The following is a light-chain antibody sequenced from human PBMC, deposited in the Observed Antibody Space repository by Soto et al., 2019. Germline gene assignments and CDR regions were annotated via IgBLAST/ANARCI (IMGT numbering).Light chain of an antibody. CDR1: QSVTTR. CDR3: QQYGGSPIP. Sequence: IVVTQSPGNLSLSPGERVTLSCRASQSVTTRLAWYQHKPGQAPRLLISGASSRASGVPVRFSGSGSGTDFTLTISRLEPEDFALYYCQQYGGSPIPFGLGTRLEIK. J-gene: IGKJ5*01. V-gene: IGKV3-20*01. CDR2: GAS.